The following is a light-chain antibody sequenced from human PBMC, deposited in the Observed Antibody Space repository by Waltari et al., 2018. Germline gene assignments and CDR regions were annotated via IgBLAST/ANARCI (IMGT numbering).Light chain of an antibody. CDR3: LQDYIYPCT. CDR2: AAS. V-gene: IGKV1-6*01. J-gene: IGKJ1*01. Sequence: AIQMTQSPSSLSASVGDRVTITCRASQGIRNDLGWYQQKPGKAPKVLIYAASSLQSGVPTRFSGSGSDTDFTLTISSLQPDDFATYYCLQDYIYPCTFGQGTKVEIK. CDR1: QGIRND.